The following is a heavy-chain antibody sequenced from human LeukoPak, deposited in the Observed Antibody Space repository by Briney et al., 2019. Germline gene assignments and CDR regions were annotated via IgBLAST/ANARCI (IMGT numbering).Heavy chain of an antibody. Sequence: GGTLRLSCAASGFTFSSYEMNWVRQATGKGLEWGSYISSFSSPIYYADSVKGRFTISRDNAKNSLYLQMNSLRAEDTAVYYCARDPGYCSGGSCYSGLGDAFDIWGQGTMVTVSS. CDR3: ARDPGYCSGGSCYSGLGDAFDI. CDR1: GFTFSSYE. CDR2: ISSFSSPI. D-gene: IGHD2-15*01. V-gene: IGHV3-48*03. J-gene: IGHJ3*02.